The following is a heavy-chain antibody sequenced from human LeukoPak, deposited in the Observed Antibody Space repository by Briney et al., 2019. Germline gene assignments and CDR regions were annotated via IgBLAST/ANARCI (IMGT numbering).Heavy chain of an antibody. V-gene: IGHV4-59*01. Sequence: SETLSLTCTVSGGFISTYYWSWIRQPPGKGLEWIGYIYYSGSTNYNPSLKSRVTISVDTSKNQFSLKLSSVTAADTAVYYCARGKVGATFSFDYWGQGTLVTVSS. J-gene: IGHJ4*02. CDR2: IYYSGST. D-gene: IGHD1-26*01. CDR3: ARGKVGATFSFDY. CDR1: GGFISTYY.